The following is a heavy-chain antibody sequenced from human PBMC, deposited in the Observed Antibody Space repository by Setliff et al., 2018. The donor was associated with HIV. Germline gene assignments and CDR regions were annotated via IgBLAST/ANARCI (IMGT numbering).Heavy chain of an antibody. CDR3: AKARRYYDSSGYSDAFDI. V-gene: IGHV3-30*18. D-gene: IGHD3-22*01. CDR2: ISYDGSNK. CDR1: GFTFSSYG. J-gene: IGHJ3*02. Sequence: GGSLRLSCAASGFTFSSYGMHWVRQAPGKGLEWVAVISYDGSNKYYADSVKGRFTISRDNSKNTLYLQMNSLRAEDTAVYYCAKARRYYDSSGYSDAFDIWGQGTMVTVSS.